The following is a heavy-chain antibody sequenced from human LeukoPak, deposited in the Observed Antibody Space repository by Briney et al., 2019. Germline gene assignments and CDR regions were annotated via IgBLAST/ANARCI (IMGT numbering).Heavy chain of an antibody. D-gene: IGHD3-10*01. CDR3: ARDGRYYGSGSYFDY. Sequence: PSETLSLTCTVSGGSISSYYWSWIRQPPGKGLEWIGYIYYSGSTNYNPSLKSRVTISVDTSKNLFSLKLSSVTAADTAVYYCARDGRYYGSGSYFDYWGQGTLVTVSS. CDR1: GGSISSYY. V-gene: IGHV4-59*01. J-gene: IGHJ4*02. CDR2: IYYSGST.